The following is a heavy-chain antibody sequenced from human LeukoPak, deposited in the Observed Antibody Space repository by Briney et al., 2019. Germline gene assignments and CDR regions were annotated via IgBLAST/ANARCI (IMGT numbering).Heavy chain of an antibody. V-gene: IGHV4-39*07. J-gene: IGHJ4*02. D-gene: IGHD3-9*01. CDR1: GGSISSSSFY. CDR3: ARSKDILTGYCFDY. CDR2: IYYGGTT. Sequence: RASETLSLTCTVSGGSISSSSFYWGWIRQPPGKGLEWIGSIYYGGTTYYNASLKSRVTISVDTSKNQFSLKLSSVTAADTAVYYCARSKDILTGYCFDYWGQGTLVTVSS.